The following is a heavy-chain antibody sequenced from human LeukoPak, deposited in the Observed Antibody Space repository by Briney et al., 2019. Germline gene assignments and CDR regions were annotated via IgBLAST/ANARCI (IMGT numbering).Heavy chain of an antibody. CDR1: GFTFSSYW. V-gene: IGHV3-7*01. CDR2: IKQDGSEK. D-gene: IGHD6-19*01. CDR3: ARDIKDYSSGWCLFDY. Sequence: GGSLRLSCAASGFTFSSYWMSWVRQAPGKGLEWVANIKQDGSEKYYVDSVKGRFTISRDNAKNSLYLQMNSLRAEDTAVYYCARDIKDYSSGWCLFDYWGQGTLVTVSS. J-gene: IGHJ4*02.